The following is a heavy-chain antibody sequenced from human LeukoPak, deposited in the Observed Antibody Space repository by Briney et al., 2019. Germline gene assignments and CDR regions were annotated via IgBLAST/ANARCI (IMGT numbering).Heavy chain of an antibody. CDR1: GYTFSNHA. D-gene: IGHD3-10*01. CDR3: ARDPGSRSYWSNSGMDV. V-gene: IGHV1-3*01. J-gene: IGHJ6*02. CDR2: INAGNGDT. Sequence: ASVKVSCKASGYTFSNHAMHWVRQAPGQRLEWMGWINAGNGDTKHSQNFQGRVTITRDTSASTTYMGLSSLRSEDTAVYYCARDPGSRSYWSNSGMDVWGQGTTVTVSS.